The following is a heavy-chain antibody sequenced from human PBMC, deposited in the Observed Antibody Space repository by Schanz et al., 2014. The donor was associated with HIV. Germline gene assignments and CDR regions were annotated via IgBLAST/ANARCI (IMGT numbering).Heavy chain of an antibody. CDR1: GFTFSRDG. V-gene: IGHV3-33*05. J-gene: IGHJ4*02. Sequence: QVQLVESGGGVVQPGRSLRLSCAASGFTFSRDGMNWVRQAPGKGLECVAVISYDGSNEYYADSVKGRFTISRDNSKNTLYLQMNSLRDEDTAVYYCARDLYDFWSGTQYYLEYWGQGTLVTVSS. CDR2: ISYDGSNE. CDR3: ARDLYDFWSGTQYYLEY. D-gene: IGHD3-3*01.